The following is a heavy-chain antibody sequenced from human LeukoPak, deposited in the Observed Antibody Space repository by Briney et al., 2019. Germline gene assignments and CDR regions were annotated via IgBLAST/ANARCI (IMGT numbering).Heavy chain of an antibody. CDR1: GFTFNSYW. J-gene: IGHJ3*01. CDR2: IKPDGSEK. D-gene: IGHD3-3*01. V-gene: IGHV3-7*04. CDR3: ARGDFWSGDYTDAFDV. Sequence: PGGSLRLSCAVSGFTFNSYWMRWVRQAPGKGLEWVANIKPDGSEKYCIDSVKGRFTVSRDNAKNSLYLQMNSLRAGDTAVYYCARGDFWSGDYTDAFDVWGQGTMVTVSS.